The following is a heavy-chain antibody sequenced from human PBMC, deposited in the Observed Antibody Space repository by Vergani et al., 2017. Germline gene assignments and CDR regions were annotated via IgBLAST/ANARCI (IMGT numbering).Heavy chain of an antibody. J-gene: IGHJ1*01. V-gene: IGHV3-30*03. CDR3: ATKSCGTPRCQIGYFRE. D-gene: IGHD2-15*01. Sequence: QVHLVESGGGVVQPGRSLRLSCVVSGFTSSYYGMHWVRQAPGKGLEWVAVISYDGTQKYYADSVKGRFTISRDNSKSTLYLQMNSLRTEYTAVYYCATKSCGTPRCQIGYFREWGQGTLVTVSS. CDR2: ISYDGTQK. CDR1: GFTSSYYG.